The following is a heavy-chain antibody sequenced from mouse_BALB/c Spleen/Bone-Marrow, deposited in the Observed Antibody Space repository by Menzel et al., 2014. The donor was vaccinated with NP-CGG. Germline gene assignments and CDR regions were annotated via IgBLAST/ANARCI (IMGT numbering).Heavy chain of an antibody. CDR2: IDPANGNT. J-gene: IGHJ4*01. CDR3: ARERDYDYAYAMDY. CDR1: GFNIXDTY. V-gene: IGHV14-3*02. D-gene: IGHD2-4*01. Sequence: EVQLQQSGAELVKPGASVKLSCTASGFNIXDTYMHWVKQRPEQGLEWIGRIDPANGNTKYDPKFQGKATITADTSSNTAYLQLSSLTSEDTAVYYCARERDYDYAYAMDYCGQGTSVTVSS.